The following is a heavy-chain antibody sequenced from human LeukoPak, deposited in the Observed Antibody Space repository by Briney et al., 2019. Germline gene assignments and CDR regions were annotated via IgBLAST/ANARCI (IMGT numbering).Heavy chain of an antibody. V-gene: IGHV3-30*02. CDR1: GFTFSSYG. D-gene: IGHD6-13*01. CDR2: IRYDGSNK. J-gene: IGHJ4*02. CDR3: ASLAAAGDNYFDY. Sequence: GGSLRLSCAASGFTFSSYGMHWVRQAPGKGLEWVAFIRYDGSNKYYADSVKGRFTISRDNSKNTLYLQMNSLRAEDTAVYYCASLAAAGDNYFDYWGQGTLVTVSS.